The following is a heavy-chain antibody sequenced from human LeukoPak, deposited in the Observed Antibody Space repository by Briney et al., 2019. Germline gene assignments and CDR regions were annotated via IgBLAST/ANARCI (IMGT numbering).Heavy chain of an antibody. CDR2: ITHSGGT. Sequence: PSETLSLTCTVSGGSLNSYYWSWIRQPPGKGLEGIGFITHSGGTDFDSSLGGRVTISVDTSKNQFSLRLTSMTAADTAVYFCARGRISNWGFEGTLFDAWGQGVLVTVSS. CDR1: GGSLNSYY. V-gene: IGHV4-59*01. CDR3: ARGRISNWGFEGTLFDA. J-gene: IGHJ4*02. D-gene: IGHD7-27*01.